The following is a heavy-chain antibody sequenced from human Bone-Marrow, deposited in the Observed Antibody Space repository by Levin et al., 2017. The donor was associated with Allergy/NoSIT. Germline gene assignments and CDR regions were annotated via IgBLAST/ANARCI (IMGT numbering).Heavy chain of an antibody. CDR3: ARDWRLDF. D-gene: IGHD3-3*01. V-gene: IGHV3-30-3*01. J-gene: IGHJ4*02. CDR2: VSSDGSST. CDR1: GFTFSGFA. Sequence: GESLKISCATSGFTFSGFALHWVRQAPGKGLEWVAAVSSDGSSTFYASSVKGRFTISRDNSNNMLYLQMNSLRADDSAVYYCARDWRLDFWGQGTLVTVSS.